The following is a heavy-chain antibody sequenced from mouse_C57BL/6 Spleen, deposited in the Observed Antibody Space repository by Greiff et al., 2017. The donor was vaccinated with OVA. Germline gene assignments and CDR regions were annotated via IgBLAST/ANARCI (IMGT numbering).Heavy chain of an antibody. CDR3: ARGGTTVVANFDY. V-gene: IGHV1-50*01. D-gene: IGHD1-1*01. CDR2: IDPSDSYT. J-gene: IGHJ2*01. CDR1: GYTFTSYW. Sequence: QVQLQQPGAELVKPGASVKLSCKASGYTFTSYWMQWVKQRPGQGLEWIGEIDPSDSYTNYNQKFKGKATLTVDTSSSTAYMQLSSLTSEDSAVYYCARGGTTVVANFDYWGRGTTLTVSS.